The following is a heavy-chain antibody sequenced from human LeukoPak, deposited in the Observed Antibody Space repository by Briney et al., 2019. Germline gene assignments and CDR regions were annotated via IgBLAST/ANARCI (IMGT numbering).Heavy chain of an antibody. CDR2: IKQDGSEK. V-gene: IGHV3-7*03. CDR1: GFTFSSYG. Sequence: GGSLRLSCAASGFTFSSYGMHWVRQAPGKGLEWVANIKQDGSEKDYVDSVKGRFTISRDNAKNSLFLQVNSLRAEDTAVYYCARVYSSSSGKNAFDIWGQGTMVTVSS. D-gene: IGHD6-6*01. J-gene: IGHJ3*02. CDR3: ARVYSSSSGKNAFDI.